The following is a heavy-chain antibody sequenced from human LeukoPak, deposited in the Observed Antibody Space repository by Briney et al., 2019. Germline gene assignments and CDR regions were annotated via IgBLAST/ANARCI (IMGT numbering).Heavy chain of an antibody. Sequence: GGSLRLSCAASGFTFSDYYMSWIRQAPGKGLEWVSYISSSGSTIYYADSVKGRFTISRDNAKNSLYLQMNSLRAEDTAVCYCARDGDDGWYFSHFDYWGQGTLVTVSS. CDR3: ARDGDDGWYFSHFDY. CDR1: GFTFSDYY. CDR2: ISSSGSTI. D-gene: IGHD6-19*01. V-gene: IGHV3-11*01. J-gene: IGHJ4*02.